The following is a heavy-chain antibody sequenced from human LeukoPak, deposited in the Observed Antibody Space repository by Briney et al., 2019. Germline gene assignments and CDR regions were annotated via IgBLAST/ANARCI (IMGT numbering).Heavy chain of an antibody. CDR1: GYTFTSYA. CDR2: INAGNGNT. CDR3: AREAGYSYGYHFGY. V-gene: IGHV1-3*01. J-gene: IGHJ4*02. D-gene: IGHD5-18*01. Sequence: VASVKVSCKASGYTFTSYAMHWVRQAPGQRLEWMGWINAGNGNTKYSQKFQGRVTITRDTSASTAYMELSSLRSEDTAVYYCAREAGYSYGYHFGYWGQGALVTVSS.